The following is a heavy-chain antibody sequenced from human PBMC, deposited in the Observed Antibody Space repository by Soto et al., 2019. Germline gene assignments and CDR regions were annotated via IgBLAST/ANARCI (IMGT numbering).Heavy chain of an antibody. J-gene: IGHJ4*02. D-gene: IGHD2-15*01. CDR2: IWYDGSNK. CDR1: GFTFSSYG. V-gene: IGHV3-33*01. Sequence: VQLVESGGGVVQPGRSLRLSCAASGFTFSSYGMHWVRQAPGKGLEWGAVIWYDGSNKYYADSVKGRFTISRDNSKNTRYMQMNSLRAEDTAVYYCARGQGGYCSGGSCYYTAEYFDYWGQGTLVTVSS. CDR3: ARGQGGYCSGGSCYYTAEYFDY.